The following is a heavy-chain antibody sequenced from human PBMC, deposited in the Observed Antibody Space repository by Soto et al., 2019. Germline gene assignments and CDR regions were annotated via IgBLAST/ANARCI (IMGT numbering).Heavy chain of an antibody. D-gene: IGHD6-13*01. V-gene: IGHV1-2*02. J-gene: IGHJ6*02. CDR2: INPNSGGT. CDR1: GYIFTGYH. Sequence: ASVKVSCKASGYIFTGYHMHWVRQAPGQGREWMGWINPNSGGTKYAQKFQGRVTMTRDTSISTAYMKLSSLRSDDTAVYDCTREAAPIYYYGIDVWGQGTTVPVS. CDR3: TREAAPIYYYGIDV.